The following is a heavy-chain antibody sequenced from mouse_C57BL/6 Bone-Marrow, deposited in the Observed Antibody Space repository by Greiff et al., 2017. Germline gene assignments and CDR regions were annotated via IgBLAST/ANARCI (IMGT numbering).Heavy chain of an antibody. CDR1: GFTFSDYY. CDR2: INYDGSST. Sequence: DVKLQESEGGLVQPGSSMKLSCTASGFTFSDYYMAWVRQVPEKGLEWVANINYDGSSTYYLDSLKSRFIISRDNAKNILYLQMSSLKSEDTATYYCARGQDGSSYEAWFAYWGQGTLVTVSA. CDR3: ARGQDGSSYEAWFAY. J-gene: IGHJ3*01. D-gene: IGHD1-1*01. V-gene: IGHV5-16*01.